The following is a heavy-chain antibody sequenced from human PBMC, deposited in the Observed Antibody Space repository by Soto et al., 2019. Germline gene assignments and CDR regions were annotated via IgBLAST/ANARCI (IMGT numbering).Heavy chain of an antibody. CDR3: ARGYSYGPYYYYGMDV. CDR2: IIPILGIA. V-gene: IGHV1-69*02. CDR1: GGTFSSYT. Sequence: QVQLVQSGAEVKKPGSSVKVSCKASGGTFSSYTINWVRQAPGQGLEWMGRIIPILGIANYAQKFQGRVTITADKSTSTAYMELSSLRSEDTAVYYCARGYSYGPYYYYGMDVWGQGTTVTVSS. D-gene: IGHD5-18*01. J-gene: IGHJ6*02.